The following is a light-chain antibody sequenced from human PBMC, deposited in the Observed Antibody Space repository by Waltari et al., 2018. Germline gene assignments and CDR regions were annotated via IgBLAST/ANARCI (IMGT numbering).Light chain of an antibody. V-gene: IGLV1-40*01. Sequence: QSVLTQPPSVSGAPGQRVSISCTGSSSNIGAGYGVHWYQHLPGAAPSLFIYETNNRPSGVPDRCSGSKSGTSASLAITGLQPEDEADYYCQSFDSNLTVVVFGGGTKLTVL. J-gene: IGLJ2*01. CDR3: QSFDSNLTVVV. CDR2: ETN. CDR1: SSNIGAGYG.